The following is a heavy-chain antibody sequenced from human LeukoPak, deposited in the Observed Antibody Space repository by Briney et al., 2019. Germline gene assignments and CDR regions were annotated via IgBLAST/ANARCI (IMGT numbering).Heavy chain of an antibody. CDR1: GFTFSSHD. D-gene: IGHD1-26*01. J-gene: IGHJ4*02. Sequence: GGTLRLSXAASGFTFSSHDMNWVRQAPGKGLEWISSITTATSSYIYYADSVKGRFTISRDDAKNSLYLQMDSLRAEDTAVYYCARDAEWELFDYWGQGTLVTVSS. V-gene: IGHV3-21*01. CDR3: ARDAEWELFDY. CDR2: ITTATSSYI.